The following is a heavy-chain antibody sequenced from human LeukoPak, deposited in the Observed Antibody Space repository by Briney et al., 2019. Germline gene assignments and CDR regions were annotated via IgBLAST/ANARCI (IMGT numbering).Heavy chain of an antibody. J-gene: IGHJ4*02. V-gene: IGHV1-2*02. CDR1: GYTFTGYY. CDR3: ARVPRYCSGGSCYSGDY. CDR2: INPNSGGT. D-gene: IGHD2-15*01. Sequence: ASVKVSCKASGYTFTGYYMHWVRQAPGQGLEWMGWINPNSGGTNYAQKFQGRVTMTRDTSISTAYMELSRLRSDDTAVYYCARVPRYCSGGSCYSGDYWGQGTLVTVSS.